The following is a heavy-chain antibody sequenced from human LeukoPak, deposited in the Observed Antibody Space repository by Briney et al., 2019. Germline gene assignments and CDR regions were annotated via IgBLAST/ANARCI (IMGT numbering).Heavy chain of an antibody. D-gene: IGHD1-26*01. CDR2: IYTSGST. J-gene: IGHJ4*02. CDR1: GGSISSGSYY. Sequence: SETLSLTCTVSGGSISSGSYYWSWIRQPAGKGLEWIGRIYTSGSTNYNPSLKSRVTISVDTSKNQFSLKLSSVTAADTAVYYCARSEWELAGSYWGQGTLVTVSS. V-gene: IGHV4-61*02. CDR3: ARSEWELAGSY.